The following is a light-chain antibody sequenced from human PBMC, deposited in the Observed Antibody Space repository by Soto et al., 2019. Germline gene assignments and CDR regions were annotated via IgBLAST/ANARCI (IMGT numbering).Light chain of an antibody. CDR2: GAS. Sequence: EIVMTQSPVTLSLSPGDKATLSCRASQSLSNNYISWYQQKPGQAPRLLIYGASTRATGIPARFSGSGSGTDFTFTISSLQPEDFALYYCHQDFDLPLTFGGGTKVDIK. CDR1: QSLSNNY. J-gene: IGKJ4*01. V-gene: IGKV3D-7*01. CDR3: HQDFDLPLT.